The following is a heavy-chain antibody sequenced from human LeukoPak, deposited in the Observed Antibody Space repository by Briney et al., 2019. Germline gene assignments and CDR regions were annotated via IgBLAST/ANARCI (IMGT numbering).Heavy chain of an antibody. J-gene: IGHJ5*02. CDR1: GYSFTSYW. CDR3: ARVVPAAIPRPWLDP. V-gene: IGHV5-51*01. CDR2: IYPGDSDT. Sequence: GESLKISCKGSGYSFTSYWIGWVRQMPGKGLEWMGIIYPGDSDTRYSPSFQGQVTISADKSISTAYLQWSSLKASDTAMYYCARVVPAAIPRPWLDPWGQGTLVTVSS. D-gene: IGHD2-2*02.